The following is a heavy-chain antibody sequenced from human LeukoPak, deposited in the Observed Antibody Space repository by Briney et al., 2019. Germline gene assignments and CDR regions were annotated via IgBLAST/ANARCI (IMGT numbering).Heavy chain of an antibody. CDR3: ARDSGDYGDYSDY. D-gene: IGHD4-17*01. CDR1: GFTFSSYA. Sequence: GGSLRLSCAASGFTFSSYAMSWVRQAPGKGLEWVSAISGSGGSTYYADSVKGRFTISRDNSKNTLYLQMNSLRAEDTAVYYCARDSGDYGDYSDYWGQGTLVTVSS. V-gene: IGHV3-23*01. J-gene: IGHJ4*02. CDR2: ISGSGGST.